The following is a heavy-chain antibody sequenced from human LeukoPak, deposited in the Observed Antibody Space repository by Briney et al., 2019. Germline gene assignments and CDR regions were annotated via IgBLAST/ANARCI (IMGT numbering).Heavy chain of an antibody. Sequence: GGSLRLSGAASGFPVSSNYISGVGQAPGRGLEWVSVIYSGGSTYYADSVKGRFTISRGNSKNTLYLQITNRSAEDTPLYYLAKVDQLPPFDYGGQGPLVTVSS. CDR2: IYSGGST. CDR3: AKVDQLPPFDY. CDR1: GFPVSSNY. J-gene: IGHJ4*02. D-gene: IGHD2-2*01. V-gene: IGHV3-53*01.